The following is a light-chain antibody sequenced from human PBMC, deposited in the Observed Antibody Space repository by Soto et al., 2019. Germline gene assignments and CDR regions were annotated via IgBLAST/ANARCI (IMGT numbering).Light chain of an antibody. V-gene: IGLV2-8*01. J-gene: IGLJ1*01. Sequence: QSALTQPPSAPGSPGQSVTISCTGTSSDVGGYNYVSWYQQHPGKAPKLMIYEVSKRPSGVPDRFSGSKPGNTASLTVSGLQTEDEADYYCSSYRGSNKYVFGTGTKLTVL. CDR1: SSDVGGYNY. CDR3: SSYRGSNKYV. CDR2: EVS.